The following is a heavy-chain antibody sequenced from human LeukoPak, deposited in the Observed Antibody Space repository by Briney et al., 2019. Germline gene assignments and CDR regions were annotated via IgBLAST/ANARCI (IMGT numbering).Heavy chain of an antibody. J-gene: IGHJ4*02. D-gene: IGHD7-27*01. Sequence: GESLKISCKGSGYSFTNYWIGWVRQMSGKGLEWMGIIYPGDSDTTYSPSFQGQVTMSADKSISTAYLQWNSLKASDTATHYCVRNLTVWGQGTLVTVSS. CDR3: VRNLTV. CDR2: IYPGDSDT. V-gene: IGHV5-51*01. CDR1: GYSFTNYW.